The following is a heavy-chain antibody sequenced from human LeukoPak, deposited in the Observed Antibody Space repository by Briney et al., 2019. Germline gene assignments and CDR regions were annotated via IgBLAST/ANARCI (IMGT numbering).Heavy chain of an antibody. Sequence: GGSLRLSCAASGFTFSNYYMSWVRQAPGQGLEWVANIKQDGSEKYYVDSVKGRFTISRDNAKNSLFLQMDSLRAEDTAVYYCARVYYYDKSGYRHFDFWGQGTLVTVSS. CDR2: IKQDGSEK. V-gene: IGHV3-7*01. CDR3: ARVYYYDKSGYRHFDF. CDR1: GFTFSNYY. J-gene: IGHJ4*02. D-gene: IGHD3-22*01.